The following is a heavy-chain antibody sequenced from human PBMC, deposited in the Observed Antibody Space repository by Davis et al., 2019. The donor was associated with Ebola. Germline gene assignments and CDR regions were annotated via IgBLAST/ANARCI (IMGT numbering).Heavy chain of an antibody. D-gene: IGHD3-22*01. V-gene: IGHV3-21*06. Sequence: SVKGRFTISRDNAKNSGFLQMNSLRADDTAVYYCATDRGYYEPTWYFDLWGRGTLVTVSS. J-gene: IGHJ2*01. CDR3: ATDRGYYEPTWYFDL.